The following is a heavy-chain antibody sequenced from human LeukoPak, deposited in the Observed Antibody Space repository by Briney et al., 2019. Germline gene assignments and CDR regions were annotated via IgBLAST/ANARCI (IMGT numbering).Heavy chain of an antibody. CDR3: ARGRVDGYDSDY. J-gene: IGHJ4*02. CDR2: ISSSSSYI. D-gene: IGHD5-12*01. CDR1: GFTFSSYA. Sequence: AGGSLRLSCAASGFTFSSYAMSWVRQAPGKGLEWVSSISSSSSYIYYADSVKGRFTISRDNAKNSLYLQMNSLRAEDTAVYYCARGRVDGYDSDYWGQGTLVTVSS. V-gene: IGHV3-21*01.